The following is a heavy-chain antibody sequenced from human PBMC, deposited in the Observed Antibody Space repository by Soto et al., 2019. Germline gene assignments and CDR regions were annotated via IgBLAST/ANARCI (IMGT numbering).Heavy chain of an antibody. CDR3: AREQQHYAFDI. CDR2: INHSGST. J-gene: IGHJ3*02. Sequence: SETLSLTCAVYGGSFSGYCWSWIRQPPGKGLEWIGEINHSGSTNYNPSLKSRVTISVDTSKNQFSLKLSSVTAADTAVYYCAREQQHYAFDIWGQGTMVTVSS. D-gene: IGHD6-13*01. CDR1: GGSFSGYC. V-gene: IGHV4-34*01.